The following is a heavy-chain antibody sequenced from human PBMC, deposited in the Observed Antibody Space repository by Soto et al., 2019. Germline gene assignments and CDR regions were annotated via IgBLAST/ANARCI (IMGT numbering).Heavy chain of an antibody. CDR1: GFSLSNARMG. V-gene: IGHV2-26*01. CDR3: ARSIAAAGRYYYYGMDV. Sequence: QVTLKESGPVLVKPTETLTLTCTVSGFSLSNARMGVSWIRQPPGKALEWLAHIFSNDEKSYSTSLKSRLTISKDTSKSQVVLTMTNMDPVDTATYYCARSIAAAGRYYYYGMDVWGQGTTVTVSS. D-gene: IGHD6-13*01. J-gene: IGHJ6*02. CDR2: IFSNDEK.